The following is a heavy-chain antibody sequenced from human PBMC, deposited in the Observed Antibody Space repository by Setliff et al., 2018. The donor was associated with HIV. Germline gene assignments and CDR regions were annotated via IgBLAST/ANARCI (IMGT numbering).Heavy chain of an antibody. CDR3: ASRAGGDF. V-gene: IGHV4-61*09. Sequence: SETLSLTCTVSGGSISSNNYFWSWIRQPAGKGLEWIGHIYPSGSTNYNPSLKSRVTISVDTSKNQFSLNLSSVTAADPAVYYCASRAGGDFWGQGTMVTVS. CDR1: GGSISSNNYF. D-gene: IGHD3-10*01. CDR2: IYPSGST. J-gene: IGHJ3*01.